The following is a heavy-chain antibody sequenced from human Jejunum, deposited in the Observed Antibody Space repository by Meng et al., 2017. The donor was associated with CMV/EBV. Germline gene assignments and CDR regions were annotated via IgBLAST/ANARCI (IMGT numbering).Heavy chain of an antibody. J-gene: IGHJ4*02. D-gene: IGHD2-8*02. CDR3: VRPRGAGGYAYYFDY. V-gene: IGHV3-72*01. Sequence: FTFSDHYMDWFRQAPRKGLEWVGRVRHKPDTYTTEYAASVKGRFIISRDDSKSSLYLQMSSLKIDDTAVYYCVRPRGAGGYAYYFDYWGQGTLVTVSS. CDR2: VRHKPDTYTT. CDR1: FTFSDHY.